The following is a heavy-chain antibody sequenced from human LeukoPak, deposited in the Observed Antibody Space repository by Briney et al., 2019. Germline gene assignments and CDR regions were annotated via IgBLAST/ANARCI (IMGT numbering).Heavy chain of an antibody. CDR1: GFTVSSNY. D-gene: IGHD5-18*01. CDR2: IYSGGST. Sequence: GGSLRLSCAASGFTVSSNYMSWVRQAPGKGLEWVSVIYSGGSTYYADSVKGRFTISRDNSKNSLFLQISSLRGEDSAVYYCAREPSQLWIDNWGQGTRVIVSS. V-gene: IGHV3-53*01. J-gene: IGHJ4*02. CDR3: AREPSQLWIDN.